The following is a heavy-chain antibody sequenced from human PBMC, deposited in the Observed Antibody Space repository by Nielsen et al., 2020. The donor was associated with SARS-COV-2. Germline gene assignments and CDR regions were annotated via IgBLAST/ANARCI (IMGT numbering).Heavy chain of an antibody. V-gene: IGHV3-33*01. Sequence: GESLKISCAASGFTFSSYGMHWVRQAPGKGLEWVAVIWYDGSNKYYTASVKGRFTISRENSKNTLYLQMNSLRAADTAVYYCARDLGFGEFNDYWCQGTLVTVSS. CDR3: ARDLGFGEFNDY. D-gene: IGHD3-10*01. CDR2: IWYDGSNK. CDR1: GFTFSSYG. J-gene: IGHJ4*02.